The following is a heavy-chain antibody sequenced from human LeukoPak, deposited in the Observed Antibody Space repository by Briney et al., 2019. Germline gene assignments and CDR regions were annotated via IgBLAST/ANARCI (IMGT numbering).Heavy chain of an antibody. CDR3: AREVRLRFLESNTIDY. J-gene: IGHJ4*02. CDR1: GYSISSGYY. D-gene: IGHD3-3*01. V-gene: IGHV4-38-2*02. Sequence: RPSETLSLTCTVSGYSISSGYYWGWIRQPPGKGLERIGSIYHSGSTYYNPSLKSRVTISVDTSKSQFSLRLSSVTAADTAVYYCAREVRLRFLESNTIDYWGQGTLVTVSS. CDR2: IYHSGST.